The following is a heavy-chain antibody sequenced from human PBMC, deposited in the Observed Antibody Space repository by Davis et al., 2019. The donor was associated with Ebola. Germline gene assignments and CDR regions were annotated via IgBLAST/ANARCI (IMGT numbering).Heavy chain of an antibody. J-gene: IGHJ2*01. CDR2: INHGGSP. CDR1: GGSLSGYW. V-gene: IGHV4-34*01. Sequence: SDTLSLTCAVYGGSLSGYWWSWIRQSPGKGLEWIGEINHGGSPDYNPSLKSRATISVDTTKSQFSLKLTSVSATDTAVYYCARAAGSYWFFDLWGRGTLVTVSS. CDR3: ARAAGSYWFFDL.